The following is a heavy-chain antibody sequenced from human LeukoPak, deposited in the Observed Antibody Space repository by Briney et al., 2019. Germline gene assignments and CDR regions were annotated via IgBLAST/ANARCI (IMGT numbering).Heavy chain of an antibody. J-gene: IGHJ4*02. CDR2: IDYSGST. CDR1: GGDISSSSYY. V-gene: IGHV4-39*01. Sequence: SETLSLTCTVSGGDISSSSYYWDWIRQPPGKGLEWIGNIDYSGSTPYNPSLKSRVTIFVDTSKNQFSLKLSSVTAADTAMYYCARRGCGVWFGGDSEWGQGTLVTVSS. D-gene: IGHD3-10*01. CDR3: ARRGCGVWFGGDSE.